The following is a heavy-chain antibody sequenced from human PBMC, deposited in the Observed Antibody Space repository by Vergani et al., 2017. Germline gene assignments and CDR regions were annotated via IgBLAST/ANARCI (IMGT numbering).Heavy chain of an antibody. CDR1: GFTFSSYW. Sequence: EVQLVESGGGLVKPGGSLRLSCAASGFTFSSYWMSWVRQAPGKGLEWVANIKQDGSEKYYVDSVKGRFTISRDNAKNSLYLQMNSLRAEDTAVYYCARDQTYYDFWSGTRAGYFDYWGQGTLVTVSS. V-gene: IGHV3-7*01. CDR2: IKQDGSEK. J-gene: IGHJ4*02. CDR3: ARDQTYYDFWSGTRAGYFDY. D-gene: IGHD3-3*01.